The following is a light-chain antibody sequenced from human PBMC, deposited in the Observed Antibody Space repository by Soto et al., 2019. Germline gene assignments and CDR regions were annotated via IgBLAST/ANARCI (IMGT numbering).Light chain of an antibody. CDR3: QQGYSTPLT. Sequence: DIQMTQSPSSLSASVGDRVTITCRASQSISSYLHWYQQKPGKAPKLLIYAASNLQSGVPSRFSASGSGKDFTLTLNSLQPEDFATYYCQQGYSTPLTFGQGTKVEIK. CDR1: QSISSY. J-gene: IGKJ1*01. V-gene: IGKV1-39*01. CDR2: AAS.